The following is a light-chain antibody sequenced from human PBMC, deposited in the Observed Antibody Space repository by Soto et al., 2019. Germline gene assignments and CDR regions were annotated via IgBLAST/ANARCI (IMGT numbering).Light chain of an antibody. CDR3: VLYMGSCPGV. CDR1: SGSVSTSYY. Sequence: QAVVTQEPSFSVSPGGTVTLTCGLSSGSVSTSYYPSWYQQTPGQAPRTLIYSTNTRSSGVPDRFSGSILGNKAALTITGAQADDEYDYYCVLYMGSCPGVFGGGTKLTVL. CDR2: STN. J-gene: IGLJ2*01. V-gene: IGLV8-61*01.